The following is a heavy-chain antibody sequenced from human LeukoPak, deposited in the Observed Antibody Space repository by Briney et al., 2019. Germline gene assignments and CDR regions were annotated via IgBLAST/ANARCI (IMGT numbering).Heavy chain of an antibody. CDR3: ARLSTGYDFCSGSPRGHFDY. V-gene: IGHV3-21*01. D-gene: IGHD3-3*01. CDR2: ISSGSSYK. J-gene: IGHJ4*02. Sequence: PGGSLRLSCAASGFTFDDYAVHWVRQAPGKGLEWVASISSGSSYKYYADSVKGRFTISGANAKKSLYLQMNSLRAEDTAVYYCARLSTGYDFCSGSPRGHFDYWGQGTLVTVSS. CDR1: GFTFDDYA.